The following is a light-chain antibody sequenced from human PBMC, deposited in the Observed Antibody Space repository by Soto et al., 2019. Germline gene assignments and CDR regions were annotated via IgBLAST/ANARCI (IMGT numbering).Light chain of an antibody. Sequence: DIQLTQSPSFLSASVGDRVTITCRASQGISSYLAWYQQKPGKAPKILIYEASNLQSGVPSRFSGSGSGTEFTLTISGLLPEDFATYHCQQLNTLPFTFGQGTRLEIK. CDR2: EAS. V-gene: IGKV1-9*01. CDR3: QQLNTLPFT. J-gene: IGKJ5*01. CDR1: QGISSY.